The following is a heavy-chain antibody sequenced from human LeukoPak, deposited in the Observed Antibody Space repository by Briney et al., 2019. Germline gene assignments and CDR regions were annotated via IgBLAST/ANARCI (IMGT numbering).Heavy chain of an antibody. D-gene: IGHD2-2*01. J-gene: IGHJ6*02. CDR3: ARSPLICSSTSCSYYYYYGMDV. V-gene: IGHV4-59*01. Sequence: SETLSLTCTVSGGSISSYYWSWIRQPPGKGLEWIGYIYYSGSTNYNPSLKSRVTISVDTSKNQFSLKLSSVTAADTAVYYCARSPLICSSTSCSYYYYYGMDVWGQGTTVTVSS. CDR2: IYYSGST. CDR1: GGSISSYY.